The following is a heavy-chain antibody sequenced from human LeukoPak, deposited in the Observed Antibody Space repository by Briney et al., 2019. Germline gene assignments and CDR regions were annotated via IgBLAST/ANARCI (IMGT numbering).Heavy chain of an antibody. CDR2: ISGSGGST. V-gene: IGHV3-23*01. Sequence: GGSLRLSCAASGFTFSSYGMSWVRQAPGKGLEWVSAISGSGGSTYYADSVKGRFTISRDNSKNTLYLQMNSLRAEDTAVYYCAKGRRFTMIVVVYYFDYWGQGTLVTVSS. CDR3: AKGRRFTMIVVVYYFDY. CDR1: GFTFSSYG. J-gene: IGHJ4*02. D-gene: IGHD3-22*01.